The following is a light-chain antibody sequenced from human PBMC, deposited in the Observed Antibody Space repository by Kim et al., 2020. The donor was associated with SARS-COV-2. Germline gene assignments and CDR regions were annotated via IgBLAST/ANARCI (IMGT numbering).Light chain of an antibody. J-gene: IGLJ2*01. CDR3: AAWDNSLNGVI. CDR2: SND. CDR1: RSNIGSNA. Sequence: QSVLTQPPSASGTPGQRVTISCSGSRSNIGSNAVNWYQQLPGTAPKLLIYSNDYRPSGVPDRFSGSKSGTSASLAISGLQSEDEADYYCAAWDNSLNGVIFGGGTQLKVL. V-gene: IGLV1-44*01.